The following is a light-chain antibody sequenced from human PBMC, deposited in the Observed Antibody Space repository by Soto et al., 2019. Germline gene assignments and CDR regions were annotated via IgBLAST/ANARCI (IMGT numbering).Light chain of an antibody. CDR1: QSVSRNY. CDR3: QQYDSSPIT. CDR2: GAS. V-gene: IGKV3-20*01. J-gene: IGKJ1*01. Sequence: EIVLTQSPGTLSLSPGERATLSCRASQSVSRNYLGWYQQKPGQAPRLLIYGASSRATGIPDKFSGGGSGTDFTLTISRLEPEDFAVYYCQQYDSSPITFGQGTKVEIK.